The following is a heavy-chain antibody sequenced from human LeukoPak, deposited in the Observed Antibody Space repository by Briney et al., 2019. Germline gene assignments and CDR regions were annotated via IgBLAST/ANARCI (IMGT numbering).Heavy chain of an antibody. D-gene: IGHD3-22*01. J-gene: IGHJ4*02. V-gene: IGHV7-4-1*02. CDR3: ARGMHSSGFYYFDY. Sequence: GASVKVSCKASGYTFTSYAMNWVRQAPGQGLEWMGWINTNTGNPTYAQGFTGRFVFSLDTSVSTAYLQISSLKAEDTAVYYCARGMHSSGFYYFDYWGQGTLVTVSS. CDR1: GYTFTSYA. CDR2: INTNTGNP.